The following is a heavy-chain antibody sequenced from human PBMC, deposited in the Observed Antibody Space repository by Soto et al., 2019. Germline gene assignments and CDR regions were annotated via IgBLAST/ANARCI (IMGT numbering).Heavy chain of an antibody. CDR1: GFAFSDFY. Sequence: QVQLVESGGGLVKPGGSLRLSCAASGFAFSDFYMSWARQAPGKGLEWSSYSSGGGTTVFYAYSVKDRFTISRDNAQKSLYLQMDSLTSEDTAIYYCARDREPSVYHGMAVWGQGTTVTVSS. V-gene: IGHV3-11*01. CDR2: SSGGGTTV. J-gene: IGHJ6*02. CDR3: ARDREPSVYHGMAV.